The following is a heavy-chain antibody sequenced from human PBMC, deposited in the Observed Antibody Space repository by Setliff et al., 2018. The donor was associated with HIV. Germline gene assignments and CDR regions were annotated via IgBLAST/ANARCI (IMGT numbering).Heavy chain of an antibody. Sequence: LSLTCSVSGDSISSGASYWSWIRQPAGKGLEWIGRIYISGSTNYSPSLKSRVSMSVDTSKNQFSLKLNSVTAADTAVYYCARDRSYYDSGGYYYAGWFDPWGQGTLVTVS. D-gene: IGHD3-22*01. CDR2: IYISGST. CDR3: ARDRSYYDSGGYYYAGWFDP. J-gene: IGHJ5*02. CDR1: GDSISSGASY. V-gene: IGHV4-61*02.